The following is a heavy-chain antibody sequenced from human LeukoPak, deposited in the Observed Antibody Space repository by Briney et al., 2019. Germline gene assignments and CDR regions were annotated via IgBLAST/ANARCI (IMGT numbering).Heavy chain of an antibody. CDR1: GFNFSIYS. D-gene: IGHD5-18*01. CDR2: ISSSSSYI. Sequence: GGSLRLSCAASGFNFSIYSMNWVRQAPGKGLEWVSSISSSSSYIYYADSVKGRFTISRDNAKNSLYLQMNSLRAEDTAVYYCARCPDGFSYGYLYWGQGTLVTVSS. V-gene: IGHV3-21*01. J-gene: IGHJ4*02. CDR3: ARCPDGFSYGYLY.